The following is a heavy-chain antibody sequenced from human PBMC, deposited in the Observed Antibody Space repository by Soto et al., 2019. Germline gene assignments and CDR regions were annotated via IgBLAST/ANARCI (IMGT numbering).Heavy chain of an antibody. CDR1: GFTFSSYG. CDR2: ISYDGSNK. Sequence: GGSLRLSCAASGFTFSSYGMHWVRQAPGKGLEWVAVISYDGSNKYYADSVKGRFTISRDNSKNTLYLQMNSLRAEDTAVYYCAKGTSWIQLWLLYYFDYWGQGTLVTVSS. V-gene: IGHV3-30*18. J-gene: IGHJ4*02. D-gene: IGHD5-18*01. CDR3: AKGTSWIQLWLLYYFDY.